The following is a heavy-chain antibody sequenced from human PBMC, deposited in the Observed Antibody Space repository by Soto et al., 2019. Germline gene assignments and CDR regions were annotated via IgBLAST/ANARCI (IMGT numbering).Heavy chain of an antibody. CDR2: ISAHNGDT. V-gene: IGHV1-18*01. CDR1: GYTFTMYG. J-gene: IGHJ4*02. D-gene: IGHD3-22*01. CDR3: ARDWSRYYDSSGLMWFY. Sequence: ASVKVSCKASGYTFTMYGISCVVQAPLQWREGVGWISAHNGDTRYAQNLQGRITMTTDTFTNTAYMELTSLTSDDTAVYYCARDWSRYYDSSGLMWFYWGQGTLVTVSS.